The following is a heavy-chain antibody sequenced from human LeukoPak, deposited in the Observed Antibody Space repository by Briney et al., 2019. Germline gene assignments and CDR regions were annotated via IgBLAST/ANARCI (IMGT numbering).Heavy chain of an antibody. CDR2: IKQEGSEK. Sequence: GRSLRLSCAVSGIPFSKYGMHCVSQAPGKGLEWVANIKQEGSEKYYVYSVKGRFTISRDNAKNTLYLQMNILRDEDTAVYYCARELRVVTAKPLDYWGQGTLVTVSA. D-gene: IGHD2-21*02. CDR1: GIPFSKYG. V-gene: IGHV3-7*01. CDR3: ARELRVVTAKPLDY. J-gene: IGHJ4*02.